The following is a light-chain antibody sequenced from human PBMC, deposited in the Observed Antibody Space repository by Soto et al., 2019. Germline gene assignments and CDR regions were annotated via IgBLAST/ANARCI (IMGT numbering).Light chain of an antibody. V-gene: IGKV3-20*01. CDR3: LQFDNSPLYT. J-gene: IGKJ2*01. CDR2: GAS. CDR1: QSVSSSY. Sequence: EIVLTQSPGTLSLSPGERVTLSCRASQSVSSSYLAWYQQKPGQAPRLLIYGASTRATGIPDRFSGSGSGTDFSLTISRLEPEDFAVYYCLQFDNSPLYTFGQGTKVDIK.